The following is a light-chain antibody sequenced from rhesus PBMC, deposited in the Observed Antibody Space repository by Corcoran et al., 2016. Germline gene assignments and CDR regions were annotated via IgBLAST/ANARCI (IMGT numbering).Light chain of an antibody. CDR3: QHGNGIPWT. Sequence: DIQMTQSPSSLSASVGDRVTITCQASQGIGNNLAWYQQKPGKVPKLLNYAASTLQRGVPSRFGGSGSGTDFTLTISSRQPEDFATYYGQHGNGIPWTFGQGTKVEIK. CDR2: AAS. J-gene: IGKJ1*01. CDR1: QGIGNN. V-gene: IGKV1S17*01.